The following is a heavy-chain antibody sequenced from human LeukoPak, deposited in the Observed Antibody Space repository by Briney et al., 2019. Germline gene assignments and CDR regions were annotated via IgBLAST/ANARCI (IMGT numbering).Heavy chain of an antibody. CDR2: ISSSSSYI. D-gene: IGHD1-20*01. CDR1: GFTFSSYS. J-gene: IGHJ5*02. V-gene: IGHV3-21*01. Sequence: TGGSLRLSCAASGFTFSSYSMNWVRQAPGKGLEWVSSISSSSSYIYYADSVKGRFTISRDNAKTSLYLQMNSLRAEDTAVYYCARSLITGIRGFWFDPWGQGTLVTVSS. CDR3: ARSLITGIRGFWFDP.